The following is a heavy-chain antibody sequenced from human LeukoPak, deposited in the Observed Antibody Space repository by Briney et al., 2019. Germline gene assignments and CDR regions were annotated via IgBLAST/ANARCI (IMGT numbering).Heavy chain of an antibody. CDR3: ARDLWYYYDSSGYYHWYFDL. J-gene: IGHJ2*01. V-gene: IGHV4-61*02. CDR1: GGSISSGSYY. CDR2: IYTSGST. Sequence: SETLSLTCTVSGGSISSGSYYWSWIRQPAEKGLEWIGRIYTSGSTNYNPSLKSRVTISVDTSKNQFSLKLSSVTAADTAVYYCARDLWYYYDSSGYYHWYFDLWGRGTLVTVSS. D-gene: IGHD3-22*01.